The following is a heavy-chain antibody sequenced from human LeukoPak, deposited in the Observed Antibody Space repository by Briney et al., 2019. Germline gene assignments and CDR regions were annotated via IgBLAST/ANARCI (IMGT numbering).Heavy chain of an antibody. V-gene: IGHV3-33*08. CDR3: VRGVGVSRFNYFDP. CDR1: GFIFSNYP. CDR2: IWYDASDR. Sequence: GGSLRLSCAASGFIFSNYPMHWVRQAPGKGLEWVAVIWYDASDRYYADSVKGRFTISRDNSKNTLFLQMNSLRDDDTAVYYCVRGVGVSRFNYFDPWGQGTLVVVSS. J-gene: IGHJ5*02. D-gene: IGHD5-24*01.